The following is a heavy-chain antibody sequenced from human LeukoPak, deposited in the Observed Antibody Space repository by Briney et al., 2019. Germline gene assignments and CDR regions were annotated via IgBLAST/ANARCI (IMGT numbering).Heavy chain of an antibody. J-gene: IGHJ6*02. D-gene: IGHD6-13*01. CDR3: ARDSIAAAGDPLYYYYYGMDV. CDR1: GFTFSSYA. V-gene: IGHV3-30*04. Sequence: GGSLRLSCAASGFTFSSYAMHWVRQAPGKGLEWVAVISYDGSNKYYADSVKGRFTISRDNSKNTLYLQMNSLRAEDTAVYYCARDSIAAAGDPLYYYYYGMDVWGQGTTVTVYS. CDR2: ISYDGSNK.